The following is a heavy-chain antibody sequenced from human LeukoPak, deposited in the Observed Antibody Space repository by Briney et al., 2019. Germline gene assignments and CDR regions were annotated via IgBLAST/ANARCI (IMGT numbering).Heavy chain of an antibody. Sequence: ASAKVSCKASGYTFTGYYMHWVRQAPGQGLEWMGWINPNSGGTNYAQKFQGRVTMTRDTSISTAYMELSRLRSDGTAVYYCARGLYYYGSGSYAGGYWGQGTLVTVSS. CDR3: ARGLYYYGSGSYAGGY. CDR2: INPNSGGT. J-gene: IGHJ4*02. V-gene: IGHV1-2*02. CDR1: GYTFTGYY. D-gene: IGHD3-10*01.